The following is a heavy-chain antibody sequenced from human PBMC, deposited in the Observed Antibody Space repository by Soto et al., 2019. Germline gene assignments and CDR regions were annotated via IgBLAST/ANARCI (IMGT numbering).Heavy chain of an antibody. V-gene: IGHV1-69*08. Sequence: QVQLVQSGAEVKKPGSSVKVSCKASGGTFSSYTISWVRQAPGQGLEWMGRIIPILGIANYAQKFQGRVTITADKSTSTAYMELSSLRSEDTAVYYCARDHRGRQWLVPGTDWFDPWGQGTLVTVSS. CDR2: IIPILGIA. CDR1: GGTFSSYT. J-gene: IGHJ5*02. CDR3: ARDHRGRQWLVPGTDWFDP. D-gene: IGHD6-19*01.